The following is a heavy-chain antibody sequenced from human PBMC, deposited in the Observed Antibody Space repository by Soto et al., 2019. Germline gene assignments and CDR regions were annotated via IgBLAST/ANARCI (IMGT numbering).Heavy chain of an antibody. J-gene: IGHJ5*02. V-gene: IGHV1-24*01. CDR1: GHSVTDLS. Sequence: ASVKVSCKVAGHSVTDLSMHWVRQGPGRGLEWLGGFDPEEGEIIYAQNFQGRIRLTEDTSTETAFMELNSLKSEDTAIYYCATTRTTYVYDFDPRGKGTLVTVSS. CDR3: ATTRTTYVYDFDP. CDR2: FDPEEGEI. D-gene: IGHD3-3*01.